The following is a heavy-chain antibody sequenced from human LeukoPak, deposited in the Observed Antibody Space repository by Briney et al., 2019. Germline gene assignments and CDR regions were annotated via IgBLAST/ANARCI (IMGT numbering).Heavy chain of an antibody. D-gene: IGHD3-16*01. CDR2: LSGSGDT. CDR1: RGSVTTYS. J-gene: IGHJ3*02. V-gene: IGHV4-4*07. Sequence: SETLSLTCTVSRGSVTTYSWSWIRQPAGKGLEWIGRLSGSGDTNFNPSLKTRVTMSADESKNQFSLHLRSVTAADTAVYFYARDLTLTVAFDIWGQGTVVTVSS. CDR3: ARDLTLTVAFDI.